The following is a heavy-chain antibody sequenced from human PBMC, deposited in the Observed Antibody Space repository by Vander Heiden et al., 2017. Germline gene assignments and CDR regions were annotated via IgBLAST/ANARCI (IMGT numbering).Heavy chain of an antibody. CDR2: INHSGST. J-gene: IGHJ2*01. Sequence: QVQLQQWGAGLLKPSETLSLTCAVYGGSFSGYYWSWIRQPPGKGLEWIGEINHSGSTNYNPVLKSRVTISVDTSKNQFSLKLRSVTAADTAVYYFTRPRAGAGYWYFDLWGRGTMVTVYS. CDR3: TRPRAGAGYWYFDL. CDR1: GGSFSGYY. V-gene: IGHV4-34*01. D-gene: IGHD6-19*01.